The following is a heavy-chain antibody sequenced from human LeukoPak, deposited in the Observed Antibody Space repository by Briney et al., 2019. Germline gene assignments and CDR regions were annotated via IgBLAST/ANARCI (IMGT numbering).Heavy chain of an antibody. CDR2: IRSKAYAGTT. V-gene: IGHV3-49*04. CDR1: GFTFGDYG. Sequence: GRSLRLSCTASGFTFGDYGMSWVRQAPGKGLEWVGFIRSKAYAGTTEYAASVKGRFTISRDDSNSIAYLQMNSLKTEDTAVYYCTRVLSSWSYFDYWGQRTLVTVSS. J-gene: IGHJ4*02. D-gene: IGHD6-13*01. CDR3: TRVLSSWSYFDY.